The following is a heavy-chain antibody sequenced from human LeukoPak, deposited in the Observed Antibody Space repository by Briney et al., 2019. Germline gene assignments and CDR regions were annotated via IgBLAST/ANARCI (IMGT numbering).Heavy chain of an antibody. CDR3: ARGWEPENRFGDGEPDY. D-gene: IGHD1-26*01. J-gene: IGHJ4*02. Sequence: SETLSLTCTVSGGSISSGNYYWSWIRQPAGKGLEWIVRIYTSGTTNYNPSLKSRVTISVDTSKNQFSLKLTSVTAADTAVYYCARGWEPENRFGDGEPDYWGQGTLVTVSS. V-gene: IGHV4-61*02. CDR1: GGSISSGNYY. CDR2: IYTSGTT.